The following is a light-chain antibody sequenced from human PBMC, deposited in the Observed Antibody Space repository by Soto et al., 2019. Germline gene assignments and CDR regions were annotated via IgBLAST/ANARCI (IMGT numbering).Light chain of an antibody. J-gene: IGKJ2*01. CDR2: KAS. V-gene: IGKV1-5*03. CDR3: QQYDSYPYT. Sequence: DIQMTQSPSTLSASEGDRVTITCRASQSIGNWLAWYQQKTGKAPKLLIYKASILQSGVPERFSGSGSGTAVTLTISSLPPDDFATYYCQQYDSYPYTFGQGTKLEIK. CDR1: QSIGNW.